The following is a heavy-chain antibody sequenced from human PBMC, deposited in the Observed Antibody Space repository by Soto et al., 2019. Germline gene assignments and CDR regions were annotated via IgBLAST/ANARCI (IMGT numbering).Heavy chain of an antibody. CDR1: GFTFSSYA. D-gene: IGHD2-15*01. J-gene: IGHJ5*02. CDR2: ISGSGGST. V-gene: IGHV3-23*01. CDR3: AKESGGIVVVVAAKRNWFDP. Sequence: GGSLRLSCAASGFTFSSYAMSWVRQAPGKGLEWVSAISGSGGSTYYADSVKGRFTISRDNSKNTLYLQMNSLRAEDTAVYYCAKESGGIVVVVAAKRNWFDPWGQGTLVTVSS.